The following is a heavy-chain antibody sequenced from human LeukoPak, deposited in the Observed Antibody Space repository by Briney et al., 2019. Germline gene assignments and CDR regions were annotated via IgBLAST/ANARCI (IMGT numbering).Heavy chain of an antibody. CDR1: GFTFSSYS. CDR2: ISSSSSYI. V-gene: IGHV3-21*01. J-gene: IGHJ5*02. D-gene: IGHD6-13*01. Sequence: PGGSLRLSCAASGFTFSSYSMNWVRQAPGKGLEWVSSISSSSSYIYYADSVKGRFTISRDNAKNSLYLQMNSLRAEDTAVYYCARDPRGSSSPAVPWGQGTLVTVSS. CDR3: ARDPRGSSSPAVP.